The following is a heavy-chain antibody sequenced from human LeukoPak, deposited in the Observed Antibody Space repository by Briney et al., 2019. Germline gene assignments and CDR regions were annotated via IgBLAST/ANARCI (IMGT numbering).Heavy chain of an antibody. CDR3: ARLEGSYGPLIGY. V-gene: IGHV4-39*01. Sequence: SETLSLTCTVSGGSISSSSYYWGWIRQPPGKGLEWIGSIYYNGSTYYNPSLKSRVTISVDTSKNQFSLKLSSVTAADTAVYYCARLEGSYGPLIGYWGQGTLVTVSS. CDR2: IYYNGST. J-gene: IGHJ4*02. CDR1: GGSISSSSYY. D-gene: IGHD1-26*01.